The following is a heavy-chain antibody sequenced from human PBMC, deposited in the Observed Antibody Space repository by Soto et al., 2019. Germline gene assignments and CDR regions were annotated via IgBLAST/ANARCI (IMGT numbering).Heavy chain of an antibody. CDR1: GGSCSGYY. CDR3: ARKTGIRYYFDY. D-gene: IGHD3-10*01. Sequence: PSETLSLTCAVYGGSCSGYYWSWIRRPPGKGLEWIGEINHSGSTNYNPSLKSRVTISVDTSKNQFSLKLSSVTAADTAMYYCARKTGIRYYFDYWGQGMLVTVSS. V-gene: IGHV4-34*01. J-gene: IGHJ4*02. CDR2: INHSGST.